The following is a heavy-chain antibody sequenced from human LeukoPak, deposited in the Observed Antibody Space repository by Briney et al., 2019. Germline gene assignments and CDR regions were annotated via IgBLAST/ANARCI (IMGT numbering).Heavy chain of an antibody. CDR1: GLTFSSYA. J-gene: IGHJ3*02. CDR3: AKDSAVSGSYPDASDI. V-gene: IGHV3-30*04. CDR2: IRYDGSNE. Sequence: GRSLRLSCAASGLTFSSYAMHWVRQAPGKGLEWVAFIRYDGSNEYYIDSVKGRFTLSRDNSKNTLYLQMNSLRAEDTAVYYCAKDSAVSGSYPDASDIWGQGTMATVSS. D-gene: IGHD1-26*01.